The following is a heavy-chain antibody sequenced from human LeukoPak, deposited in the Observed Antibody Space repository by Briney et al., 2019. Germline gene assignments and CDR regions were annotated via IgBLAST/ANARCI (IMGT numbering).Heavy chain of an antibody. J-gene: IGHJ4*02. CDR1: GGSISSYY. Sequence: SETLSLTCTVSGGSISSYYWSWIRQPPGKGLEWIGYIYTSGSTNYNPSLKSRVTISVDTSKNQFSLKLSSVTAADTAVYYCAGQTPTLQYDYWGQGTLVTVSS. V-gene: IGHV4-4*09. CDR2: IYTSGST. D-gene: IGHD4-11*01. CDR3: AGQTPTLQYDY.